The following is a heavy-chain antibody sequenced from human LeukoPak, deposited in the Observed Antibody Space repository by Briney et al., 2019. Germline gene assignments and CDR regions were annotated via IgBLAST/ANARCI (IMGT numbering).Heavy chain of an antibody. CDR2: IYSGGST. CDR1: GFTVSSNY. Sequence: GGSLRLSCAASGFTVSSNYMTWVRQTPGKGLEWVSVIYSGGSTYYADSVKGRFTISRDNSKNTLYLQMNSLRAEDTAVYYCVKDGYNYGLYYFDYWGQGTLVTVSS. V-gene: IGHV3-66*01. CDR3: VKDGYNYGLYYFDY. D-gene: IGHD5-18*01. J-gene: IGHJ4*02.